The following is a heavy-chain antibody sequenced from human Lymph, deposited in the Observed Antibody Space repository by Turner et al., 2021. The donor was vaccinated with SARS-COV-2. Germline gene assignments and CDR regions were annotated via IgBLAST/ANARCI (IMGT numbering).Heavy chain of an antibody. D-gene: IGHD3-22*01. Sequence: QVQLVESGGGVVPPGRSLSLSCAASGFTFSSYAMHWVRQAPGKGLEWVAFISYDESDKYYADSVKGRFTFSRDNSKNTLYLRMNSLRAEDTAVYNCARDRDSSGWVDYWGQGTLVTVSS. J-gene: IGHJ4*02. CDR3: ARDRDSSGWVDY. CDR2: ISYDESDK. V-gene: IGHV3-30*04. CDR1: GFTFSSYA.